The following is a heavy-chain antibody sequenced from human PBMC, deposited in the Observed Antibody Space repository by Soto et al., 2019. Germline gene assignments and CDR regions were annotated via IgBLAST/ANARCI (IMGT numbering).Heavy chain of an antibody. Sequence: QVQLVESGGGVVQPGRSLRLSCAASGFTFSSYAMHWVRQAPGKGLEWVAVISYDGSNKYYADSVKGRFTISRDNSKNTLYLQMNSLRAEDTAVYYCAKAPIVGATAEYFQHWGQGTLVTVSS. V-gene: IGHV3-30-3*01. CDR3: AKAPIVGATAEYFQH. J-gene: IGHJ1*01. D-gene: IGHD1-26*01. CDR2: ISYDGSNK. CDR1: GFTFSSYA.